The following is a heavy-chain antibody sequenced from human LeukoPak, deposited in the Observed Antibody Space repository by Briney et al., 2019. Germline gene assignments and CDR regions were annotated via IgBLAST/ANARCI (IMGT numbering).Heavy chain of an antibody. J-gene: IGHJ4*02. V-gene: IGHV3-7*01. D-gene: IGHD1-26*01. CDR3: ARDLTGNSGSSPDY. CDR1: GFTFSDYY. CDR2: IKQDGSEK. Sequence: SGGSLRLSCAASGFTFSDYYMSWIRQAPGKGLEWVANIKQDGSEKYYVDSVKGRFTISRDNAKNSLYLQMNSLRAEDTAVYYCARDLTGNSGSSPDYWGQGTLVTVSS.